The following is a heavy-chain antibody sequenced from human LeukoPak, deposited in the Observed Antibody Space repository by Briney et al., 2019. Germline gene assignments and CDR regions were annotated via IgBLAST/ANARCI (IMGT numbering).Heavy chain of an antibody. D-gene: IGHD4-11*01. CDR2: ISWDDGST. Sequence: GGSLRLSCAASGFTFDDYTMHWVRQAPGKGLEWVSLISWDDGSTYYADSVKGRFTISRDNSKNSLYLQMNSLRTEDTALYYCAKAPYSNYDRNWFDPWGQGTLVTVSS. V-gene: IGHV3-43*01. J-gene: IGHJ5*02. CDR1: GFTFDDYT. CDR3: AKAPYSNYDRNWFDP.